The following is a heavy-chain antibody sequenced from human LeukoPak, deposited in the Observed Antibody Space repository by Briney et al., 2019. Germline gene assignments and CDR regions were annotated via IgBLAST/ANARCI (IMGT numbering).Heavy chain of an antibody. J-gene: IGHJ4*02. D-gene: IGHD3-16*02. CDR2: ISWNSGSI. CDR1: GFTFDDYA. CDR3: ARDFWGSYRPLESFDY. Sequence: GGSLRLSCAASGFTFDDYAMHWVRQAPGKGLEWVSGISWNSGSIGYADSVKGRFTISRDNAKNSLYLQMNSLRAEDTAVYYCARDFWGSYRPLESFDYWGQGTLVTVSS. V-gene: IGHV3-9*01.